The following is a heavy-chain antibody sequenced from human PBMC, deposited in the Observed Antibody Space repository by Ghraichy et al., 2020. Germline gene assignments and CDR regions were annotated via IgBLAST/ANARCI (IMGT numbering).Heavy chain of an antibody. Sequence: SETLSLTCTVSGGSVTSDPYSWTWVRQPSGKGLEWIGYIYHSGSAFLNPSLKSRVAISVDRSENQFSLKLSSVSAAGTAVYYCAVLASNGVDVWGQGTKVTVSS. D-gene: IGHD3-3*01. V-gene: IGHV4-30-2*01. J-gene: IGHJ6*02. CDR2: IYHSGSA. CDR3: AVLASNGVDV. CDR1: GGSVTSDPYS.